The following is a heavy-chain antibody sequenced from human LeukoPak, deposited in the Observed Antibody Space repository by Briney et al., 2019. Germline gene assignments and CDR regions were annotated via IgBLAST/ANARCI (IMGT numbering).Heavy chain of an antibody. CDR3: ARDQLDH. CDR2: AFVGGDT. V-gene: IGHV3-53*01. D-gene: IGHD5-24*01. J-gene: IGHJ4*02. CDR1: GLDVSSTY. Sequence: GGSLRLSCASSGLDVSSTYMSWIRQAPGKGLEWVSTAFVGGDTYYAASVKGRFTLSKDSSRNTMFLQMHGLRPEDTAVYCCARDQLDHWGQGTLVAVSP.